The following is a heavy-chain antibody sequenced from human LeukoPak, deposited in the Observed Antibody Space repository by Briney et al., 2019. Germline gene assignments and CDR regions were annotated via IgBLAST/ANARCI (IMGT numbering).Heavy chain of an antibody. CDR1: GFTFSSYA. CDR3: AKDYGYSSSLRFDY. J-gene: IGHJ4*02. V-gene: IGHV3-30-3*01. D-gene: IGHD6-13*01. Sequence: PGRSLRLSCAASGFTFSSYAMHWVRQAPGKGLEWMAVISYDGSNKYYADSVKGRFTISRDNAKNSLYLQMNSLRAEDTALYYCAKDYGYSSSLRFDYWGQGTLVTVSS. CDR2: ISYDGSNK.